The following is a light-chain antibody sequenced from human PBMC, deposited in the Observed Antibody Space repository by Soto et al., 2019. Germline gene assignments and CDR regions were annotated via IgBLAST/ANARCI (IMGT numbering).Light chain of an antibody. Sequence: EIVLTQSPATLSVSPGERATLSCRASQSVGNSLAWYQQKPGQAPGLLIYEASTRATGIPARFSGSGSGTDFTLTISSLEPEDFAVYYCQQHANWPLTFGGGTKVEIK. V-gene: IGKV3-11*01. CDR1: QSVGNS. CDR3: QQHANWPLT. J-gene: IGKJ4*01. CDR2: EAS.